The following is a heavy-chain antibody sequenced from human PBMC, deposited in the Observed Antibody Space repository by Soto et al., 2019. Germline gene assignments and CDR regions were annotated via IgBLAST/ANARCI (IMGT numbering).Heavy chain of an antibody. D-gene: IGHD5-18*01. J-gene: IGHJ6*02. Sequence: GGSLRLSCAASGFTFSSYAMHWVRQAPGKGLEWVAVISYDGSNKYYADSVKGRFTISRDNSKNTLYLQMNSLRAEDTAVYYCARDYSFSGMDVWGQGTTVTVSS. V-gene: IGHV3-30-3*01. CDR2: ISYDGSNK. CDR3: ARDYSFSGMDV. CDR1: GFTFSSYA.